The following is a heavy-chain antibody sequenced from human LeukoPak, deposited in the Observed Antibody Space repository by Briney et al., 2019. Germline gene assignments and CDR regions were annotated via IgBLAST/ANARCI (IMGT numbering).Heavy chain of an antibody. D-gene: IGHD2-15*01. Sequence: GESLKISCKGSGYTFSNHWIGWVRQMPGRGLEWMGLIYPGDPDTRYSPSFQGQITISADKSLTTAYIQWDSLKASDTAMYFCARSGGSRPLHVDTWGQGTLVTVSS. J-gene: IGHJ5*02. CDR2: IYPGDPDT. CDR1: GYTFSNHW. V-gene: IGHV5-51*01. CDR3: ARSGGSRPLHVDT.